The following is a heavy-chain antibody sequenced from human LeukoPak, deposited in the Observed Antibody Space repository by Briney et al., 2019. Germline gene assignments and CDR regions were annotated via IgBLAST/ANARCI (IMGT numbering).Heavy chain of an antibody. CDR3: ARDSGGVTYFSDC. Sequence: PSETLSLTCTVSGGSISSYYWSWIRQPAGKGLEWIGRIHTSGSTNYNPSLKTRVTMSVDTSKNLFSLKVSSVTAADTAVYYCARDSGGVTYFSDCWGQGTLVTVSS. D-gene: IGHD3-16*01. V-gene: IGHV4-4*07. J-gene: IGHJ4*02. CDR1: GGSISSYY. CDR2: IHTSGST.